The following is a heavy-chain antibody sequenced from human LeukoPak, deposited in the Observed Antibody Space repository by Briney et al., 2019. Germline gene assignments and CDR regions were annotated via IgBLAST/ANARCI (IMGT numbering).Heavy chain of an antibody. Sequence: GRSLRLSCAASGFTFSSYGMHWVRQAPGKGLEWVAVIWYDGSNKYYADSVKGRFIISRDNSKNTLFLQMNSLRADDTAVYYCAREGKQWLNWGQGILVTVSS. CDR2: IWYDGSNK. CDR1: GFTFSSYG. CDR3: AREGKQWLN. V-gene: IGHV3-33*01. D-gene: IGHD6-19*01. J-gene: IGHJ4*02.